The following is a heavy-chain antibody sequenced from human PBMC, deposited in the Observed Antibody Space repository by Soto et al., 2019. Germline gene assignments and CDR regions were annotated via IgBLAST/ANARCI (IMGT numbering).Heavy chain of an antibody. CDR1: GFIFSNYG. D-gene: IGHD2-15*01. Sequence: QVQLVESGGGVVQPGESLRLSCAASGFIFSNYGMHWVRQAPGKGLEWVAVIWYDGSNQYYADSVKGRFTISRDNSKSTLYLQMNSLRAEDTAIYYCARDPYCSGGTCYSFSDYWGQGAMVTVSS. CDR2: IWYDGSNQ. J-gene: IGHJ4*02. V-gene: IGHV3-33*01. CDR3: ARDPYCSGGTCYSFSDY.